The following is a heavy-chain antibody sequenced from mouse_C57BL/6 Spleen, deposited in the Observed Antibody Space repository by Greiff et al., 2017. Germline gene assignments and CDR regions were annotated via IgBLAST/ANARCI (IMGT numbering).Heavy chain of an antibody. CDR1: GYTFTSYW. CDR2: IYPGSGST. CDR3: ARQDYDYDYAMDY. J-gene: IGHJ4*01. D-gene: IGHD2-4*01. V-gene: IGHV1-55*01. Sequence: QVQLQQPGAELVKSGASVKMSCKASGYTFTSYWITWVKQRPGQGLEWIGDIYPGSGSTNYNEKFKSKATLTVDTSSSTAYMQLSSLTSEDSAVDYGARQDYDYDYAMDYWGQGTSVTVSS.